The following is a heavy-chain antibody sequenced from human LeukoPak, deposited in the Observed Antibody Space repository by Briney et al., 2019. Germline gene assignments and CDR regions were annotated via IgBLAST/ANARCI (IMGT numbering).Heavy chain of an antibody. D-gene: IGHD1-26*01. J-gene: IGHJ5*01. CDR2: INTAGSAV. Sequence: GGSLRLSRVASGFSFSAYNMLWVRQTPGKGLEWLFYINTAGSAVHYADSVKGRFTFSRDNAKNSLYLQMNSLRVEDTAIYYCARVGSRGDWFDYWGQGTRVTVSS. V-gene: IGHV3-48*01. CDR1: GFSFSAYN. CDR3: ARVGSRGDWFDY.